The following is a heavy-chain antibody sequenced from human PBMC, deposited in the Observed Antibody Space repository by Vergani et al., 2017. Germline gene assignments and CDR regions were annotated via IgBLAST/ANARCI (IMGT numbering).Heavy chain of an antibody. CDR2: ISSSSSYI. CDR1: ELTFSTYS. Sequence: EVQLVESGGGLVKPGGSLRLSCAASELTFSTYSMNWVRQAPGKGLEWVSSISSSSSYIYYADSVKGRFTISRDNAKNSLYLQMNSLRAEDTAVYYCARSTVTTYYYSGMDVWGQGTTVTVSS. CDR3: ARSTVTTYYYSGMDV. V-gene: IGHV3-21*01. D-gene: IGHD4-17*01. J-gene: IGHJ6*02.